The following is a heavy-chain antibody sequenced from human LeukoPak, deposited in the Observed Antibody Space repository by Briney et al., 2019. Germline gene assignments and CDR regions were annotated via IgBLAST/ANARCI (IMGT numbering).Heavy chain of an antibody. Sequence: GGSLRLSCAASGFTFSSYWMSWVRQAPGKGLEWVANIKQDGSEKYYVDSVKGRFTISRDNAKNSLYLQMNSLRAEDTAVYYCVRSGWSRTSGYWGQGTLVTVSS. CDR2: IKQDGSEK. CDR1: GFTFSSYW. CDR3: VRSGWSRTSGY. J-gene: IGHJ4*02. V-gene: IGHV3-7*01. D-gene: IGHD6-19*01.